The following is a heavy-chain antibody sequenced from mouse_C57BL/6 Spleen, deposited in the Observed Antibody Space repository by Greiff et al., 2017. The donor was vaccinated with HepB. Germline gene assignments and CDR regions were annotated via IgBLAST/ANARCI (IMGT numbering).Heavy chain of an antibody. D-gene: IGHD1-1*01. V-gene: IGHV1-81*01. CDR2: IYPRSGNT. CDR3: ARRGLITTVVAKGYFDV. J-gene: IGHJ1*03. Sequence: QVQLQQSGAELARPGASVKLSCKASGYTFTSYGISWVKQRTGQGLEWIGEIYPRSGNTYYNEKFKGKATVAADKSSSTAYMELRSLTSEDSAVYFCARRGLITTVVAKGYFDVWGTGTTVTVSS. CDR1: GYTFTSYG.